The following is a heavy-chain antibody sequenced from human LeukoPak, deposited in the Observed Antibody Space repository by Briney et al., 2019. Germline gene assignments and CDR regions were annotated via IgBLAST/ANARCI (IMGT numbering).Heavy chain of an antibody. CDR1: GGTFSSYA. J-gene: IGHJ6*02. CDR2: IIPIFGIA. Sequence: ASVKVSYKASGGTFSSYAISWVRQAPGQGLEWMGRIIPIFGIANYAQKFQGRVTITADKSTSTAYMELSSLRSEDTAVYYCALSPVVKDGYYGMDVWGQGTTVTVSS. CDR3: ALSPVVKDGYYGMDV. D-gene: IGHD4-23*01. V-gene: IGHV1-69*04.